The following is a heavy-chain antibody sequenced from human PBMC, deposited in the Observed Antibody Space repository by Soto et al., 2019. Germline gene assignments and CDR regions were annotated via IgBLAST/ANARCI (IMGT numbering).Heavy chain of an antibody. J-gene: IGHJ4*02. CDR2: ISGSGGST. CDR3: AKLKKQQLVLGY. CDR1: GFTFSSYA. D-gene: IGHD6-13*01. Sequence: EVQLLESGGGLVQPGGSLRLSFAASGFTFSSYAMSWVRLAPGKGLEWVSAISGSGGSTYYADSVKGRFTISRDNSKNTLYLQMNSLRAEDTAVYYCAKLKKQQLVLGYWGQGTLVTVSS. V-gene: IGHV3-23*01.